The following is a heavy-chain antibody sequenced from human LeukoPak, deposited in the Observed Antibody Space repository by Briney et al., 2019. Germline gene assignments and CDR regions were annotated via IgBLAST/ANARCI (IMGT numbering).Heavy chain of an antibody. D-gene: IGHD2-8*01. Sequence: ASVKVSCKASGYTFTTYAIHWVRQAPGQSLEWMGWINADNGNTKYSQDFQDRLTITRDTSASTAYMELSSLRSEDMAVYCCTRDSSGCFDSWGQGTLVSVSS. CDR1: GYTFTTYA. V-gene: IGHV1-3*03. CDR2: INADNGNT. J-gene: IGHJ5*01. CDR3: TRDSSGCFDS.